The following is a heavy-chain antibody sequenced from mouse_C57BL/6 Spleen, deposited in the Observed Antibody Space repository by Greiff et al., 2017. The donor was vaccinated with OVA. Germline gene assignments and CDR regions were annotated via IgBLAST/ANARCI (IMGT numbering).Heavy chain of an antibody. J-gene: IGHJ1*03. Sequence: VQLQQSGPVLVKPGASVKMSCKASGYTFTDYYMNWVKQSHGKSLEWIGVINPYNGGTSYNQKFKGKATLTVDKSSSTAYMELNSLTSEDSAVYYCARWGVVRYFDVWGTGTTVTVSS. CDR2: INPYNGGT. CDR3: ARWGVVRYFDV. D-gene: IGHD1-1*01. V-gene: IGHV1-19*01. CDR1: GYTFTDYY.